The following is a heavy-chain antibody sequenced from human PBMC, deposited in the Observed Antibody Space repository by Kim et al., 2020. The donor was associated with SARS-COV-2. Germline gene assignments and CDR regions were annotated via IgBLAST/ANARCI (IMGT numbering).Heavy chain of an antibody. D-gene: IGHD3-10*01. Sequence: VSVKSRITINPDTSKNQFSLQLNSVTPEDTAGYYCARYSSGSYYLNWFDPWGQGTLVTVSS. J-gene: IGHJ5*02. V-gene: IGHV6-1*01. CDR3: ARYSSGSYYLNWFDP.